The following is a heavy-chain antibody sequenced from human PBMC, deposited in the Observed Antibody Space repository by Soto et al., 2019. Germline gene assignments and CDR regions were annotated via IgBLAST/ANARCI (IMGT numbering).Heavy chain of an antibody. V-gene: IGHV2-5*02. D-gene: IGHD6-6*01. CDR2: IYWDDDK. CDR1: GFSLSTSGVD. Sequence: QITLKESGPTLVKPTQTLTLTCTFSGFSLSTSGVDVGWIRQPPGKALEWLALIYWDDDKRYSPSLKSRLAITTGTSKNQVVLTMTNMDPLDTATYYCAHRRPYSNSPEYFFDYWGQGTLVTVSS. J-gene: IGHJ4*02. CDR3: AHRRPYSNSPEYFFDY.